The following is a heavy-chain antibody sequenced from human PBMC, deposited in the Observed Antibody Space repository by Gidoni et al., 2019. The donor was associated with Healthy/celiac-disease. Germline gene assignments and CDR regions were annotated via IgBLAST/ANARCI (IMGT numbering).Heavy chain of an antibody. V-gene: IGHV3-21*01. CDR1: GFTFSSYS. D-gene: IGHD3-22*01. CDR2: ISSSSSYI. Sequence: EVQLVASGGGLVKPGGSLRLSCAASGFTFSSYSMNWVRQAPGKGLEWVSSISSSSSYIYYADSVKGRFTISRDNAKNSLYLQMNSLRAEDTAVYYCARDPPYYYDSSGLDYWGQGTLVTVSS. CDR3: ARDPPYYYDSSGLDY. J-gene: IGHJ4*02.